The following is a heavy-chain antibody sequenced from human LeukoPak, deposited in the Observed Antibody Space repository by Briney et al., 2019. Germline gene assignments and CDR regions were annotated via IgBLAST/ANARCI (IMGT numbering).Heavy chain of an antibody. J-gene: IGHJ4*02. D-gene: IGHD6-19*01. CDR1: EYSFPNYC. CDR2: IYPDDSDT. CDR3: ARSPYSSGWFFDY. V-gene: IGHV5-51*01. Sequence: GESLKISCKHSEYSFPNYCIGWVRQMPGKGLEWMGIIYPDDSDTRYSPSFQGQVTISADKSISTAYLQWSSLKASDTAMYYCARSPYSSGWFFDYWGQGTLVTVSS.